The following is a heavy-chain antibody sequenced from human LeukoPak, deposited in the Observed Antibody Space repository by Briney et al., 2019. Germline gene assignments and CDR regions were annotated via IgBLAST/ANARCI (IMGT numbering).Heavy chain of an antibody. CDR2: ITHSGST. CDR3: ARVPRSYYYYYYMDV. CDR1: GGSFSDYY. Sequence: SETLSLTCAVYGGSFSDYYWDWIRQPPGKGLEWIGEITHSGSTNYNPSLKSRVTISVDTSKNQFSLKLTFVTAADSAVYYCARVPRSYYYYYYMDVWGKGTTVTVSS. J-gene: IGHJ6*03. V-gene: IGHV4-34*01.